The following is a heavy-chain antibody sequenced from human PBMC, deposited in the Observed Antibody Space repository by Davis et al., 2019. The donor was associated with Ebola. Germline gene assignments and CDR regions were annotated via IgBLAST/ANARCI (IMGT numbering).Heavy chain of an antibody. Sequence: TYYAGSEKGRFTITRDNSNDTLSLHMNSLRVEDTALYYCVKVYYGMDVWGQGTTVTVPS. V-gene: IGHV3-23*01. CDR2: T. CDR3: VKVYYGMDV. J-gene: IGHJ6*02.